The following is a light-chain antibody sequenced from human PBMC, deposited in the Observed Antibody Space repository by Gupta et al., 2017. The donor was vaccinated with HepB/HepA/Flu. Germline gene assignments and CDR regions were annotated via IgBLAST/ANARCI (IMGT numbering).Light chain of an antibody. CDR3: SSYAGSNNLI. CDR1: SSDVGGYNY. J-gene: IGLJ2*01. V-gene: IGLV2-8*01. Sequence: QSALTQPPSASGSPGRSGTTCCTRTSSDVGGYNYVSWYQQHPGKAPKLMIYEVSKRPSGVPDRFSGSKSGNTASLTVSGLQAEDEADYYCSSYAGSNNLIFGGGTKLTVL. CDR2: EVS.